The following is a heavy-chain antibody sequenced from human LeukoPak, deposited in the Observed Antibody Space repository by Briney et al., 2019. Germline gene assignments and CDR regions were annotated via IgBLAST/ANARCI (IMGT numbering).Heavy chain of an antibody. J-gene: IGHJ4*02. V-gene: IGHV3-23*01. CDR1: GFTLSDHY. CDR2: ISGSGGST. CDR3: ATNYWD. D-gene: IGHD5-24*01. Sequence: GGSLRLSCATSGFTLSDHYMDWVRQAPGKGLEWVSVISGSGGSTYYADSVKGRFTISRDNSENTLYLQMNSLRAEDTAVYYCATNYWDWGQGTLVTVSS.